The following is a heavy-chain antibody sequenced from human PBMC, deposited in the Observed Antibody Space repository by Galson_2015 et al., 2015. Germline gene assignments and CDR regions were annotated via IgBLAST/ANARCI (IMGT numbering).Heavy chain of an antibody. CDR3: ASHSSGWYLGY. D-gene: IGHD6-19*01. V-gene: IGHV4-39*01. J-gene: IGHJ4*02. CDR1: GGSINSSSYY. CDR2: ISYSEST. Sequence: LSLTCTVAGGSINSSSYYWGWIRQPPGKGLEWIGTISYSESTYYNPSLKSRLTISVDTSKNQFSLRLSSVTATDTAVYYCASHSSGWYLGYWGQGTLVTVSS.